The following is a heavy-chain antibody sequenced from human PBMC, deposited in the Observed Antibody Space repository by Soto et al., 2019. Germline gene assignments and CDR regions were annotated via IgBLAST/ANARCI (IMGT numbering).Heavy chain of an antibody. CDR2: IKQDGSEK. CDR3: ARDLCGSYRPVYWFDP. D-gene: IGHD3-16*02. Sequence: EVQLVESGGGLVQPGGSLRLSCAASGFTFSSYWMSWVRQAPGKGLEWVANIKQDGSEKYDVDSVKGRFTISRDNAKNSLSLQMNSLRAEDTAVYYCARDLCGSYRPVYWFDPWGQGTLVTVSS. V-gene: IGHV3-7*01. CDR1: GFTFSSYW. J-gene: IGHJ5*02.